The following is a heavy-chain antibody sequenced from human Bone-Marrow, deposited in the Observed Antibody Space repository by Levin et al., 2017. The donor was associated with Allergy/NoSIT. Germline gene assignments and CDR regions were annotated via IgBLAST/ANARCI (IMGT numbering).Heavy chain of an antibody. D-gene: IGHD5-18*01. V-gene: IGHV3-15*01. J-gene: IGHJ3*02. CDR3: TTGPYTAMVKGHAFDI. CDR2: IKSKTDGGTT. CDR1: GFTFSNAW. Sequence: GESLKISCAASGFTFSNAWMSWVRQAPGKGLEWVGRIKSKTDGGTTDYAAPVKGRFTISRDDSKNTLYLQMNSLKTEDTAVYYCTTGPYTAMVKGHAFDIWGQGTMVTVSS.